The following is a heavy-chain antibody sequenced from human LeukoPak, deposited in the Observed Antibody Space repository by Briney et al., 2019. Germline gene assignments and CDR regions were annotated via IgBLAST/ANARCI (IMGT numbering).Heavy chain of an antibody. D-gene: IGHD6-13*01. CDR2: INAGNGNT. V-gene: IGHV1-3*01. CDR3: ARLYSSSWYLDY. Sequence: ASLKVSCTASGYTFTSYAMNWVRQAPGQRLEWMACINAGNGNTKYSQKFQGRVTITRDTSASTAYMELSSLRSEDTAVYYCARLYSSSWYLDYWGQGTLVTVSS. CDR1: GYTFTSYA. J-gene: IGHJ4*02.